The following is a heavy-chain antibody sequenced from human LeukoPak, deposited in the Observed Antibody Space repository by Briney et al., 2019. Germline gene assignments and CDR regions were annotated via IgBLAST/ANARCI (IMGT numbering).Heavy chain of an antibody. CDR1: GFTFSSYS. J-gene: IGHJ4*02. CDR3: ARESSSWRYFDY. D-gene: IGHD6-13*01. V-gene: IGHV3-21*01. CDR2: ISSSSSYI. Sequence: GGSLRLSCAASGFTFSSYSMNWVRQAPGKGLGWVSSISSSSSYIYYADSVKGRLTNSRYNAKNSLYLQMNSLRAADTAVYHCARESSSWRYFDYWGQGTLVTVSS.